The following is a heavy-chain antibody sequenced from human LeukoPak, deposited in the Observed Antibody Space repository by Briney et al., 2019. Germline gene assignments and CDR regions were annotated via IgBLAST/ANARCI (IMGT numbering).Heavy chain of an antibody. CDR3: ARVIENA. J-gene: IGHJ5*02. CDR1: EFTFSRYA. CDR2: SSGSGTI. D-gene: IGHD2/OR15-2a*01. V-gene: IGHV3-48*01. Sequence: GGSLRLSCTASEFTFSRYAMSWVRQAPGKGLEWVSYSSGSGTIYYADSVKGRFTISRDNAQNSLYLQMNSLRVEDTAVYYCARVIENAWGQGTLVTVSS.